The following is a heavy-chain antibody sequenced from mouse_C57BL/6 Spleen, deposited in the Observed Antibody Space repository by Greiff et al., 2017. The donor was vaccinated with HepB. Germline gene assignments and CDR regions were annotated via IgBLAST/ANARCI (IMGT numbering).Heavy chain of an antibody. J-gene: IGHJ1*03. V-gene: IGHV1-55*01. CDR3: ARVMRYDYDGYFDV. D-gene: IGHD2-4*01. Sequence: QVQLQQPGAELVKPGASVKMSCKASGYTFTSYWITWVKQRPGQGLEWIGDIYPGSGSTNYNEKFKSKDTLTVDTSSSTAYMQLSSLTSEDSAVYYCARVMRYDYDGYFDVWGTGTTVTVSS. CDR2: IYPGSGST. CDR1: GYTFTSYW.